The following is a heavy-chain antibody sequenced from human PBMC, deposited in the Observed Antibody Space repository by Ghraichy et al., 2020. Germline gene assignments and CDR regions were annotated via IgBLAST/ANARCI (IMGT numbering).Heavy chain of an antibody. CDR1: GFSLSNARMG. CDR2: IFSNDEK. Sequence: SGPTLVKPTETLTLTCTVSGFSLSNARMGVSWIRQPPGKALEWLAHIFSNDEKSYSTSLKSRLTISKDTSKSQVVLTMTNMDPVDTATYYCARITPYRPRAECSGGSCYSAALDYWGQGTLVTVSS. CDR3: ARITPYRPRAECSGGSCYSAALDY. V-gene: IGHV2-26*01. D-gene: IGHD2-15*01. J-gene: IGHJ4*02.